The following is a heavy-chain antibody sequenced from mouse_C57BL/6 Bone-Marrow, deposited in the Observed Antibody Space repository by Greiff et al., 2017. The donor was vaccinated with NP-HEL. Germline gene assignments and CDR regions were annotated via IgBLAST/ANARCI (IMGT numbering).Heavy chain of an antibody. J-gene: IGHJ3*01. Sequence: EVQGVESGGGLVKPGGSLKLSCAASGFTFSSYAMSWVRQTPEKRLEWVATISDGGSYTYYPDNLKGRFTIPRDNATNNLYLQMSHLKSEDTGMYYCERDPAYYYKEAWFAYWGQGTLVTVSA. CDR3: ERDPAYYYKEAWFAY. CDR1: GFTFSSYA. V-gene: IGHV5-4*01. CDR2: ISDGGSYT. D-gene: IGHD1-1*01.